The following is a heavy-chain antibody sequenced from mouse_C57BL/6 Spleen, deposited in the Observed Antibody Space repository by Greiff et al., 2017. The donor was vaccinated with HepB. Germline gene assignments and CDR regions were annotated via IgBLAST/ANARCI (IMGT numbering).Heavy chain of an antibody. D-gene: IGHD1-1*01. Sequence: EVQLQQSGPVLVKPGASVKMSCKASGYTFTDYYMNWVKQSHGKSLEWIGVINPYNGGTSYNQKFKGKATLTVDKSSSTAYMELNSLTSEDSAVYYCAVLLRAYAMDYWGQGTSVTVSS. J-gene: IGHJ4*01. V-gene: IGHV1-19*01. CDR3: AVLLRAYAMDY. CDR2: INPYNGGT. CDR1: GYTFTDYY.